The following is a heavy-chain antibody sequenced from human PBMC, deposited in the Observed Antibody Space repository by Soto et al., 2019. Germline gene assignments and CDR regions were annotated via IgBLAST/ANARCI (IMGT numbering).Heavy chain of an antibody. CDR2: ISAYNGNT. CDR1: GYTFTSYG. D-gene: IGHD3-22*01. CDR3: AREGHTYYYDSSGSPGRFDY. V-gene: IGHV1-18*01. J-gene: IGHJ4*02. Sequence: ASVKVSCKASGYTFTSYGISWVRQAPGQGLEWMGWISAYNGNTNYAQKLQGRVTMTTDTSTSTAYMELRSLRSDDTAVYYCAREGHTYYYDSSGSPGRFDYWGQGTLVTVSS.